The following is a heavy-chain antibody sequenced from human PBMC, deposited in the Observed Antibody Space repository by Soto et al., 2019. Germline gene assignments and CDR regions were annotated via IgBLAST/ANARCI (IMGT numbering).Heavy chain of an antibody. D-gene: IGHD1-26*01. V-gene: IGHV4-59*01. CDR1: GASINDYF. CDR3: ARASSGRFPRVYYYYGMGV. Sequence: PSETLSLTCTVSGASINDYFWRCIRQPPGKGLEWIEYFFYSGSPNYNPSLKSRVTMSIDTSKNQFSLKLTSVTAADTAVYYCARASSGRFPRVYYYYGMGVGSQGTTVTVSS. CDR2: FFYSGSP. J-gene: IGHJ6*02.